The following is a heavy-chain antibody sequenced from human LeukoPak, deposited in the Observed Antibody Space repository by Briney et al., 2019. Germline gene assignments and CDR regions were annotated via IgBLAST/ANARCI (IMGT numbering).Heavy chain of an antibody. Sequence: PGGSLRLSCAASGFTVSSNYMSWVRQAPGKGLEWVSSISVRSNYRYYADSVRGRFTISRDDARDSLFLQMNSLRAEDTAVYFCVRLRRNNDRSGYYYYYDYWGQGTLVTVSS. D-gene: IGHD3-22*01. CDR1: GFTVSSNY. CDR3: VRLRRNNDRSGYYYYYDY. V-gene: IGHV3-21*01. CDR2: ISVRSNYR. J-gene: IGHJ4*02.